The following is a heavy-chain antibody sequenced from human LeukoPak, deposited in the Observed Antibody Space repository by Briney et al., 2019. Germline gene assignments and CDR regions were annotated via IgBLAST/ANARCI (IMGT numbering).Heavy chain of an antibody. J-gene: IGHJ4*02. CDR2: TNWNGGST. D-gene: IGHD6-13*01. V-gene: IGHV3-20*04. CDR1: GFTFDDYG. Sequence: GGSLRLSCAASGFTFDDYGMSWVRRAPGKGLEWVSGTNWNGGSTGYADSVKGRFTISRDNAKNSLYLQMNSLRAEDTALYYCARESSSWYGGALDYWGQGTLVTISS. CDR3: ARESSSWYGGALDY.